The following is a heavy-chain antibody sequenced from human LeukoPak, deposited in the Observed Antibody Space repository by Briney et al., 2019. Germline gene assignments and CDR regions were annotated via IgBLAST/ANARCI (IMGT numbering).Heavy chain of an antibody. J-gene: IGHJ4*02. V-gene: IGHV3-21*01. CDR2: ISGSSSYI. Sequence: GGSLRLSCAASGFTFSSYSMNWVRQAPGKGLEWVSSISGSSSYIYYADSVKGRFTISRDNAKKSLYLQMNSLRAEDTAVYYCARDMSEYYNSSGYSVFWGQGTLVTVSS. CDR3: ARDMSEYYNSSGYSVF. CDR1: GFTFSSYS. D-gene: IGHD3-22*01.